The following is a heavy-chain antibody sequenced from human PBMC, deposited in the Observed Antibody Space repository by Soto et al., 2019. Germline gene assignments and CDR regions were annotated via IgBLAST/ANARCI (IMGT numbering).Heavy chain of an antibody. D-gene: IGHD6-13*01. CDR3: ARYELRERINSSSRNWFGP. CDR2: IDHSGST. Sequence: SETLSLTCAVYGGSFSGYYWSWIRQPPGKGLEWIGEIDHSGSTNYNPSLKSRVTISVDTSKNQFPLKLSSVTAADTAVYYCARYELRERINSSSRNWFGPWGQGTLVTVSS. CDR1: GGSFSGYY. J-gene: IGHJ5*02. V-gene: IGHV4-34*01.